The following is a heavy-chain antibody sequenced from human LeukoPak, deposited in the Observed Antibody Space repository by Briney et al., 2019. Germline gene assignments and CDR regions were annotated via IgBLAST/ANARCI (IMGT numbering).Heavy chain of an antibody. J-gene: IGHJ4*02. CDR1: GGSFSGYY. D-gene: IGHD3-3*01. Sequence: SETLSLTCAVYGGSFSGYYWSWIRQPPGKGLEWIGEISHSGSTNYNPSLKSRVTISVDTSKNQFSLKLSSVTAADTAVYYCARGGITIFGVVIIPPFDYWGQGTLVTVSS. V-gene: IGHV4-34*01. CDR2: ISHSGST. CDR3: ARGGITIFGVVIIPPFDY.